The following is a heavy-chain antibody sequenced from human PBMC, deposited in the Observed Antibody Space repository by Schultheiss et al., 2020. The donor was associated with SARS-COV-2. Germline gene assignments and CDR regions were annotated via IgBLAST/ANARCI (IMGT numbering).Heavy chain of an antibody. CDR1: GFTFSSYE. CDR3: ARSHPSSGWAHDAFDI. CDR2: ISSSGSTI. J-gene: IGHJ3*02. V-gene: IGHV3-48*03. Sequence: GGSLRLSCAASGFTFSSYEMNWVRQAPGKGLEWVSYISSSGSTIYYADSVEGRFTISRDNAKNSLYLQMNSLRAEDTAVYYCARSHPSSGWAHDAFDIWGQGTMVTVSS. D-gene: IGHD6-19*01.